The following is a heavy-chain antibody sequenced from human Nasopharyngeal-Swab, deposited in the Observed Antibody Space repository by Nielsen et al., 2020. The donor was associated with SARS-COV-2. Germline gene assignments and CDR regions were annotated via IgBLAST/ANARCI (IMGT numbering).Heavy chain of an antibody. CDR1: GFTFTLYT. CDR3: AKDLAPGYSSSLESDY. Sequence: GESLKISCAASGFTFTLYTMKWVRQAPGKGLEWVSAISSTGDYIYYAASVKGRFTISRDNAKNSVYLQMNSLRAEDTALYYCAKDLAPGYSSSLESDYWGQGTLVTVSS. CDR2: ISSTGDYI. V-gene: IGHV3-21*01. J-gene: IGHJ4*02. D-gene: IGHD6-13*01.